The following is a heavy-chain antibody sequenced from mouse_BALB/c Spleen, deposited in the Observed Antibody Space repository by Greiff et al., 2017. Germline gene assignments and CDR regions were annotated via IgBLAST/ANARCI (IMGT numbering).Heavy chain of an antibody. V-gene: IGHV1S81*02. Sequence: QVQLQQPGAELVKPGASVKLSCKASGYTFTSYWMHWVKQRPGQGLEWIGEINPSNGRTNYNEKFKSKATLTVDKSSSTAYMQLSSLTSEDSAVYYCARWLLGDYYAMDYWGQGTSVTVSS. D-gene: IGHD2-3*01. CDR2: INPSNGRT. J-gene: IGHJ4*01. CDR1: GYTFTSYW. CDR3: ARWLLGDYYAMDY.